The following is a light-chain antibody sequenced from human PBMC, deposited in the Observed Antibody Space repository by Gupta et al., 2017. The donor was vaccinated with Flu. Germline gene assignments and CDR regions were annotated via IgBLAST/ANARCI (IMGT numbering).Light chain of an antibody. CDR1: SSNIGSNT. J-gene: IGLJ2*01. V-gene: IGLV1-44*01. Sequence: QSVLTQPPSASGNPGQRVTISCSGSSSNIGSNTVNWYQQLPGTAPKLLIYSNNQRPSGVPDRFSGSKSGTSASLAISGLQSEDEADYYCAACDDSLKDVVFGGGTKLTVL. CDR3: AACDDSLKDVV. CDR2: SNN.